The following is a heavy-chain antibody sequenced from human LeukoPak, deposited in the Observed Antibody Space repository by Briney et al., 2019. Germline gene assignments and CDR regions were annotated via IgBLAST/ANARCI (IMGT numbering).Heavy chain of an antibody. V-gene: IGHV1-2*02. Sequence: ASVKVSCKASGYTFTGYYMHWVRQAPGQGLEWMGWINPNSGGTNYAQKFQGRVTTTRDTSISTAYMELSRLRSDDTAVYYCARTSIYSYEKPDWGQGTLVTVSS. CDR1: GYTFTGYY. J-gene: IGHJ4*02. CDR3: ARTSIYSYEKPD. D-gene: IGHD5-18*01. CDR2: INPNSGGT.